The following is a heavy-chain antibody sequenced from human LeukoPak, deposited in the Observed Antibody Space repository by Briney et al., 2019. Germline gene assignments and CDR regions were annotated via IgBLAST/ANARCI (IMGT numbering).Heavy chain of an antibody. J-gene: IGHJ6*03. D-gene: IGHD3-16*02. CDR1: GYTFTSYG. V-gene: IGHV1-18*01. CDR3: ARVVSRPGYYYMDV. Sequence: ASVKVSCKASGYTFTSYGIIWVRQAPGQGLEWMGWITPKNGNTKYAQKLQGRVTMTTDTSTNTAYMELRSLRSDDTAVYYCARVVSRPGYYYMDVGGKGTTVTVSS. CDR2: ITPKNGNT.